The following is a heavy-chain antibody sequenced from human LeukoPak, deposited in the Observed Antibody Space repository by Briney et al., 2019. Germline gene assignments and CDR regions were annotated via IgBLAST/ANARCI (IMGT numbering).Heavy chain of an antibody. CDR1: GFSFSSYA. D-gene: IGHD6-19*01. CDR3: AKDSIAVAPSGTYYYMDV. CDR2: LSGSGGST. J-gene: IGHJ6*03. Sequence: GGSLRLSCAASGFSFSSYAMSWVRQAPGKGPEWVSALSGSGGSTYYADSVKGRFTISRDNSKNTLYLQMNSLRAEDTAVYYCAKDSIAVAPSGTYYYMDVWGKGTTVTVSS. V-gene: IGHV3-23*01.